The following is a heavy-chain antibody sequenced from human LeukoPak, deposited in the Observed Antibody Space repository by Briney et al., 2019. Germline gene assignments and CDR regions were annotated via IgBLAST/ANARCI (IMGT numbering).Heavy chain of an antibody. Sequence: SETLSLTCTVSGGSISSGSYYWSWIRQPAGKGLEWIGRIYTSGSTNYNPSLKSRVTISVDTSKNQFSLKLSSVTAADTAVYYCARALFSKLVYSYGIDYWGQGTLVTVSS. CDR1: GGSISSGSYY. CDR2: IYTSGST. V-gene: IGHV4-61*02. D-gene: IGHD5-18*01. J-gene: IGHJ4*02. CDR3: ARALFSKLVYSYGIDY.